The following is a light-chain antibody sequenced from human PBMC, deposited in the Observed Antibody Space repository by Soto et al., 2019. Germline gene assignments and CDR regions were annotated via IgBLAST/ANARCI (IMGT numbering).Light chain of an antibody. J-gene: IGKJ1*01. Sequence: EIVLTQSPATLSLSPGERATLSCRASQSVRYDYLAWYRQIPGQPPSLLIYDASTRAPGIPDRFSGSGSGTDFTLTSGRLEPEDFAVYYCQHYGSSTAFGQGTRVEIK. CDR3: QHYGSSTA. CDR2: DAS. CDR1: QSVRYDY. V-gene: IGKV3-20*01.